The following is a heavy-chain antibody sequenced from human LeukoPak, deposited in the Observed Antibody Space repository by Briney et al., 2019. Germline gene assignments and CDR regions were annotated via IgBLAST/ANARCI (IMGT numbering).Heavy chain of an antibody. CDR3: AREVGGTGTTPEDPDYYYYMDV. J-gene: IGHJ6*03. V-gene: IGHV1-69*13. CDR2: IIPIFGTA. Sequence: SVKVSCKASGGTFSSYAISWVRQAPGQGLEWMGGIIPIFGTANYAQKSQGRVTITADESTSTAYMELSSLRSEDTAVYYCAREVGGTGTTPEDPDYYYYMDVWGKGTTVTVSS. CDR1: GGTFSSYA. D-gene: IGHD1-7*01.